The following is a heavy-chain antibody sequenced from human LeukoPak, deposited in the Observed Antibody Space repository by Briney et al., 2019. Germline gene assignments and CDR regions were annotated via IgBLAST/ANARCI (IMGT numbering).Heavy chain of an antibody. CDR1: GGSISSDY. J-gene: IGHJ5*02. V-gene: IGHV4-59*08. CDR2: IYHSGHT. Sequence: SETLSLTCTVSGGSISSDYWSWIRQSPGKGLEWIGYIYHSGHTMSNPSLKSRVSLSLDTSNNQFSLKLSSVTAADTAVYYCARHPFQYPFDHWGQGTVVSVSS. D-gene: IGHD2/OR15-2a*01. CDR3: ARHPFQYPFDH.